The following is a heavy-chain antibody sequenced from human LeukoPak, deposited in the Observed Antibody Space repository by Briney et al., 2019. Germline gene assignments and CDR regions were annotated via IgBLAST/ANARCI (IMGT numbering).Heavy chain of an antibody. CDR2: ISDTSETM. CDR3: AKDGGLLWFGELPRTFYYMDV. D-gene: IGHD3-10*01. Sequence: PGGSLRLSCAASGFSFRSYSMNWVRQAPGKGLEWLAYISDTSETMSYADSVKGRFTISRDNFKNFLYLQMNSLRAEDTAVYYCAKDGGLLWFGELPRTFYYMDVWGKGTTVTVSS. J-gene: IGHJ6*03. CDR1: GFSFRSYS. V-gene: IGHV3-48*01.